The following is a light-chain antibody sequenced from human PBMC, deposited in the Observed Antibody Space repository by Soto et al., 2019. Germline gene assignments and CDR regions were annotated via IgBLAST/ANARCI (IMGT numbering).Light chain of an antibody. CDR1: QDVTNS. Sequence: EILMTQSPATLSLSPGEGVTLSCRAAQDVTNSVAWYQQKSGQAPRLLIYDASARASGISARFSGSGSGTDFTLTISGLQAEDFALYFCQQYIRRPLSFGQGTRLEIK. CDR2: DAS. CDR3: QQYIRRPLS. J-gene: IGKJ5*01. V-gene: IGKV3-15*01.